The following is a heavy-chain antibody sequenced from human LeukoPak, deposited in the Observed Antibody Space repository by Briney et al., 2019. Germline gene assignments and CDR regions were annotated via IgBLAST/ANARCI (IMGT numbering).Heavy chain of an antibody. Sequence: GGSLRLSCAASGFTFSDYYMSWIRQAPGKGLEWVSGISWNSGRVGYVDSVKGRFTISRDNAKKSLYLEMNSLRPEDTALYYCRGYYDSSGYNFDYWGQGTLVTVSS. CDR3: RGYYDSSGYNFDY. CDR2: ISWNSGRV. V-gene: IGHV3-9*01. CDR1: GFTFSDYY. J-gene: IGHJ4*02. D-gene: IGHD3-22*01.